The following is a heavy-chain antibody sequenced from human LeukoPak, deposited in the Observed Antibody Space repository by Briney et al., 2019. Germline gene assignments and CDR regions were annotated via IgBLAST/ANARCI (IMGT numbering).Heavy chain of an antibody. J-gene: IGHJ4*02. CDR3: ARDYRFLEWLFIDY. CDR1: GYTFNNYA. CDR2: INTNTGNP. D-gene: IGHD3-3*01. V-gene: IGHV7-4-1*02. Sequence: ASVKVSCKASGYTFNNYAINWVRQAPGQGLEWMGWINTNTGNPTYAQGFTGRFVFSVDTSVRTAYLQISSLKAEDTAVYYCARDYRFLEWLFIDYWGQGTLVTVSS.